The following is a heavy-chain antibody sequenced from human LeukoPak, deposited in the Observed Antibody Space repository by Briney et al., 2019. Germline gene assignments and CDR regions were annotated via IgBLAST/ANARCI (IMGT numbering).Heavy chain of an antibody. CDR2: INPSGGST. CDR1: GYTFTGYY. J-gene: IGHJ4*02. CDR3: ARSRTKAGTWGGYLDH. V-gene: IGHV1-46*01. Sequence: ASVKVSCKASGYTFTGYYMHWVRQAPGQGLEWMGIINPSGGSTSYAQKFQGRVTMTRDMSTSTVYMELNSLRSEDTAVYYCARSRTKAGTWGGYLDHWGQGTLVSVSS. D-gene: IGHD3-10*01.